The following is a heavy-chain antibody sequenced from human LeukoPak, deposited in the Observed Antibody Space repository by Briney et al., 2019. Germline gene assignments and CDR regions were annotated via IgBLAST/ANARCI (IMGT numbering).Heavy chain of an antibody. V-gene: IGHV3-23*01. J-gene: IGHJ4*02. CDR1: GFTITTYA. D-gene: IGHD1-26*01. Sequence: GGSLRLSCAASGFTITTYAVNWVRQAPGKGLEWVSGIGGGGTEYYADSVKGRFIISSDNSQNLVHLQLNSLTVEDTAVYYCARAQGALDYWGQGTLVTVSS. CDR3: ARAQGALDY. CDR2: IGGGGTE.